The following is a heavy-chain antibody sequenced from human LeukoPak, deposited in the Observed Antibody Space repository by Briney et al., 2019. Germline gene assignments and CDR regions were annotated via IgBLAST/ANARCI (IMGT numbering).Heavy chain of an antibody. Sequence: ASVKASCKASGYTFTSYYMRWVRQAPGQGLEWMGWINPNSGGTNYAQKFQGRVTMTEDTSTDTAYMELSSLRSEDTAVYYCATDGSGSGSYWGQGTMVTVSS. CDR2: INPNSGGT. D-gene: IGHD3-10*01. CDR1: GYTFTSYY. CDR3: ATDGSGSGSY. J-gene: IGHJ4*02. V-gene: IGHV1-2*02.